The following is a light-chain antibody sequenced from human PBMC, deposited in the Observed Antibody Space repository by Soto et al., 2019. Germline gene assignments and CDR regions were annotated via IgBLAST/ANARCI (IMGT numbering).Light chain of an antibody. J-gene: IGKJ1*01. V-gene: IGKV3-20*01. Sequence: EIVLTQSPGTLSLSPGERATLSCRASQTVTSRYLAWYQQRPGQAPRLLIYGASNRGADIPDRFSGSGSGTDFTLTISRLEPEDFAVYYCQQYGSSPPWTFGQGTKVDIK. CDR2: GAS. CDR1: QTVTSRY. CDR3: QQYGSSPPWT.